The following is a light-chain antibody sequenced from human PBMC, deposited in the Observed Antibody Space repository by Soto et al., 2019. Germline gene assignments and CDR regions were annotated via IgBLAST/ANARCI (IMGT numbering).Light chain of an antibody. CDR3: NSYAGSNNVV. CDR1: SSDVGGYNY. CDR2: EVS. J-gene: IGLJ2*01. V-gene: IGLV2-8*01. Sequence: QSALTQPPSASGSPGQSVTTSCTGTSSDVGGYNYVSWYQHHPGKAPKLMIYEVSKRPSGVPDRFSGSKSGNTASLTVSGLQAEDEADYYCNSYAGSNNVVFGGGTKVTVL.